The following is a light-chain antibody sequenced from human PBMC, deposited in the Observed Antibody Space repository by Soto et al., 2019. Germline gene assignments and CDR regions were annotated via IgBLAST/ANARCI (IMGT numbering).Light chain of an antibody. CDR2: KAS. V-gene: IGKV1-5*03. CDR3: QQYNSYSWT. CDR1: QSISNW. Sequence: DIQMTQSPSTLSASVGYRVTITCRASQSISNWLAWYQQKPGEAPNLLIYKASNLESGVPSRFSGSGSGTEFTLTISSLQSDDFATYYCQQYNSYSWTFGQGTKVGIK. J-gene: IGKJ1*01.